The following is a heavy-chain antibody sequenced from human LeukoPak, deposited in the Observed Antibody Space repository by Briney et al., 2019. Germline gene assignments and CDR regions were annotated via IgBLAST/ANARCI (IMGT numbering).Heavy chain of an antibody. J-gene: IGHJ4*02. V-gene: IGHV3-33*01. CDR1: GFTFNRFG. Sequence: GGSLRLSCATSGFTFNRFGMHWVRQAPGKGLEWVAVIWYDGSNKDYADSVKGRFTISRDNSKNTLYLQMNSLRAEDTAVYYCARLVGATRHFDYWGQGTLVTVSS. CDR3: ARLVGATRHFDY. CDR2: IWYDGSNK. D-gene: IGHD1-26*01.